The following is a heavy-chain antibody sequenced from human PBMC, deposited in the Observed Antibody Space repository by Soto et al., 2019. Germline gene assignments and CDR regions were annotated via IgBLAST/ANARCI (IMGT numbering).Heavy chain of an antibody. CDR2: ISYDGSNK. V-gene: IGHV3-30*18. D-gene: IGHD2-2*03. J-gene: IGHJ6*02. CDR1: GFTFSSYG. Sequence: GGSLRLSCAASGFTFSSYGMHWVRQAPGKGLEWVAVISYDGSNKYYADSVKGRFTISRDNSKNTLYLQMNSLRAEDTAVYYCAKSTVGPGYCSSTSCYGGYYYYYGMDVWGQGTTVTVSS. CDR3: AKSTVGPGYCSSTSCYGGYYYYYGMDV.